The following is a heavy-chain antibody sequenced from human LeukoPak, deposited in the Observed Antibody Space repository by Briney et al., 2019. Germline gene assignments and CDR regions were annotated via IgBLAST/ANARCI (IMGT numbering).Heavy chain of an antibody. J-gene: IGHJ6*03. Sequence: ASVKVSCKASGYTFTGYYMHWVRQAPGQGLEWMGWINPNSGGTNYAQKFQGRVTMTRDTSISTAYMELSRLRSDDTAVYYCARGITSGPYYYYMDVWAKGTTVTVSS. CDR3: ARGITSGPYYYYMDV. CDR2: INPNSGGT. V-gene: IGHV1-2*02. CDR1: GYTFTGYY. D-gene: IGHD3-3*01.